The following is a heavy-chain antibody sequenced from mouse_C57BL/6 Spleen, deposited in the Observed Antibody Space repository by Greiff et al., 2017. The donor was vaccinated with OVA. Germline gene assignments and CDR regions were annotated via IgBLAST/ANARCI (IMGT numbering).Heavy chain of an antibody. CDR1: GYTFTSYW. CDR2: IYPSDSET. CDR3: ARSSDSYDFDY. J-gene: IGHJ2*01. Sequence: QVQLQQPGAELVRPGSSVKLSCKASGYTFTSYWMDWVKQRPGQGLEWIGNIYPSDSETHYNQKFKDKATLTVDKSSSTAYMQLSSLTSEDSAVYYCARSSDSYDFDYWGQGTTLTVSS. V-gene: IGHV1-61*01. D-gene: IGHD1-1*01.